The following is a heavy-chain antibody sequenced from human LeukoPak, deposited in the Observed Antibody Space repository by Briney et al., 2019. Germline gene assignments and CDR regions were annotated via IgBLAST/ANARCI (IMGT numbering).Heavy chain of an antibody. V-gene: IGHV4-59*08. J-gene: IGHJ4*02. Sequence: SETLSLTCTVSGDSISSFYWSWIRQSSGKGLEWIGLISHSGSTNYNPSLKNRVTMSVDPSTSRFSLRLTSVTAADTAVYYCVSRSGSYRFDSWGQGILVTVSS. D-gene: IGHD3-16*02. CDR3: VSRSGSYRFDS. CDR1: GDSISSFY. CDR2: ISHSGST.